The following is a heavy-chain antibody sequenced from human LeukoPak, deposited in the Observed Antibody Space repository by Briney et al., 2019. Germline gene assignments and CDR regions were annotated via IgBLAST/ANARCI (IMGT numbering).Heavy chain of an antibody. CDR2: IYYSGST. J-gene: IGHJ4*02. CDR1: GGSISSGTYY. CDR3: VGEDYGGYHFDF. D-gene: IGHD4-23*01. V-gene: IGHV4-61*10. Sequence: SETLSLTCTVSGGSISSGTYYWSWIRQPAGKGLEWLGYIYYSGSTIYNPSLKSRLTISLDTSKNQFSLRLGSVSAADTAVYYCVGEDYGGYHFDFWGQGTLVTVSS.